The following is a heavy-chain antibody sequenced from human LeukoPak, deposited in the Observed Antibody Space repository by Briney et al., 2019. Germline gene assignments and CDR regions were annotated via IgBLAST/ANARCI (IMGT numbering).Heavy chain of an antibody. D-gene: IGHD5-18*01. CDR3: ASMWGYSYGYDY. CDR1: GYSISSGYY. J-gene: IGHJ4*02. V-gene: IGHV4-38-2*01. Sequence: SETLSLTCAVSGYSISSGYYWGWIRQPPGKGLGWIGSIYHSGSTYYNPSLKSRVTISVDTSKNQFSLKLSSVTAADTAVYYCASMWGYSYGYDYWGQGTLVTVSS. CDR2: IYHSGST.